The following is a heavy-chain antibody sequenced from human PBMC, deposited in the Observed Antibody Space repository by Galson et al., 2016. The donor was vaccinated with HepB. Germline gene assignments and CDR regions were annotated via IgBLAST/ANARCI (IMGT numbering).Heavy chain of an antibody. J-gene: IGHJ1*01. V-gene: IGHV4-39*02. D-gene: IGHD2-8*02. Sequence: ETLSLTCSVSGGSINSFIHYWSWIRQSPGKGLEWIGSIYHDGNTHYNSSLKSRVTISVDTSRSQFSPRLTSVTAADTAVYYCARDPAPGATSAGGGKYVQHWGQGTLVTVSS. CDR3: ARDPAPGATSAGGGKYVQH. CDR2: IYHDGNT. CDR1: GGSINSFIHY.